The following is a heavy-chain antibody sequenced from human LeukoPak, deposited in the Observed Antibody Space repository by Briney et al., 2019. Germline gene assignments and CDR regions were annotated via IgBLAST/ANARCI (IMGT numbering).Heavy chain of an antibody. Sequence: PGGSLRLSCAASGFTFSSFGMHWVRQAPGKGLEWVAVIWYDGSNQYYLDSLKGRFTVSRDNAKNTLYLQMNSLRAEDTAVYYCATDRNSGKYYDYWGQGTLVTVSS. CDR1: GFTFSSFG. CDR2: IWYDGSNQ. J-gene: IGHJ4*02. D-gene: IGHD1-26*01. V-gene: IGHV3-33*01. CDR3: ATDRNSGKYYDY.